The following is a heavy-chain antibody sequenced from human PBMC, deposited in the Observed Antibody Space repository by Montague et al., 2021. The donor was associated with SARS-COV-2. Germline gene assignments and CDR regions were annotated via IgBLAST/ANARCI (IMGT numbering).Heavy chain of an antibody. CDR2: ISTSAYTT. V-gene: IGHV3-48*03. D-gene: IGHD5-24*01. Sequence: SLRLSCAASGFTFSSYDLTWVRQAPGKGPEWLSYISTSAYTTSYAGSVKGRFTISRDNGKNSLYLQMNSLRVEDTAVYYCTRDYRSVVGDGLDIWGRGTKVAV. CDR1: GFTFSSYD. J-gene: IGHJ3*02. CDR3: TRDYRSVVGDGLDI.